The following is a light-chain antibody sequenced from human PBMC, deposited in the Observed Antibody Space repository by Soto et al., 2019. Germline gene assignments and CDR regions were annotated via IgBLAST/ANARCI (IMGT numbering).Light chain of an antibody. J-gene: IGKJ2*01. V-gene: IGKV3-20*01. CDR1: QSVSSSY. CDR3: QQYGSSPPHT. Sequence: EIVLTQSPGTLSLSPGERATLSCRASQSVSSSYLAWYQQKPGQAPRLLIYGASSRAAGIPDRFSGSGSGTDCTLTISRLEPEEFAVYYCQQYGSSPPHTVGQGTKLEIK. CDR2: GAS.